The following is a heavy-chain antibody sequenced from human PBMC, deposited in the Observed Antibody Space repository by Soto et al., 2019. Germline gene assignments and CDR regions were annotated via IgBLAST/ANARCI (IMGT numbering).Heavy chain of an antibody. V-gene: IGHV3-23*01. CDR2: ISGSGFKK. D-gene: IGHD1-26*01. CDR3: AKNQGVELVPLATVDWFDP. Sequence: GGSLRLSCAASGFIFENFGMSWVRQAPGKGLEWISSISGSGFKKYYADSVKARFTISRDNSKSTVYLELNNLSAEDTGVYHCAKNQGVELVPLATVDWFDPWGQGSVVTVSS. CDR1: GFIFENFG. J-gene: IGHJ5*02.